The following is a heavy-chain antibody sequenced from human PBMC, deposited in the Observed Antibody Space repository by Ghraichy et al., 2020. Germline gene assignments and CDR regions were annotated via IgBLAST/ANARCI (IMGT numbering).Heavy chain of an antibody. D-gene: IGHD5-12*01. Sequence: SETLSLTCAVSGVSITRTNWWSWVRQPPGKGLEWIGEIYHSGSATYNPYLKSQVTISVDKSKNRFSLRLSSVTAADTAVYYCARVNDLVATKLGDYYYYAMDVWGQGTTVTVSS. V-gene: IGHV4-4*02. CDR2: IYHSGSA. CDR1: GVSITRTNW. J-gene: IGHJ6*02. CDR3: ARVNDLVATKLGDYYYYAMDV.